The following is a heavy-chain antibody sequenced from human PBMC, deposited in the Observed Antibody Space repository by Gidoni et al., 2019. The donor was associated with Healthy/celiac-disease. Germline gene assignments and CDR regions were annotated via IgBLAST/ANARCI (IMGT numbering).Heavy chain of an antibody. CDR2: MNPNSGNT. D-gene: IGHD2-15*01. CDR3: ARGPFTAADYYYYMDV. CDR1: GYTFTSYD. J-gene: IGHJ6*03. Sequence: QVQLVQSGAEVKKPGASVKVSCKASGYTFTSYDINWVRQATGQGLEWMGWMNPNSGNTGYAQKFQGRVTMTRNTSISTAYMELSSLRSEDTAVYYCARGPFTAADYYYYMDVWGKGTTVTVSS. V-gene: IGHV1-8*01.